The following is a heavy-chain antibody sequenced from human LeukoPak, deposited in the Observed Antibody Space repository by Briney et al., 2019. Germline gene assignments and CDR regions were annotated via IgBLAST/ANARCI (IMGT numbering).Heavy chain of an antibody. CDR1: GFTFSSYA. CDR2: ISGSGGST. V-gene: IGHV3-23*01. D-gene: IGHD6-13*01. Sequence: GGSLRLSCAASGFTFSSYAMSWVRQAPGKGLERVSAISGSGGSTYYADSVKGRFTISRDNSKNTLYLQMNSLRAEDTAVYYCAKPLGVAAAHLPIGYWGQGTLVTVSS. CDR3: AKPLGVAAAHLPIGY. J-gene: IGHJ4*02.